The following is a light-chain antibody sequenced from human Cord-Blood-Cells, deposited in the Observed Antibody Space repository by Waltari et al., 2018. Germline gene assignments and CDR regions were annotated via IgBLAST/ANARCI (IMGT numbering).Light chain of an antibody. CDR1: SSDVGSYNL. CDR2: EGS. V-gene: IGLV2-23*01. Sequence: QSALTQPASVSGSPGQSITISCTGTSSDVGSYNLVSWYQQHSGKAPKLMIDEGSERPSGVYNRCSGSKSGNAASLTIAGLQAEDEADYYCCSYAGSSTVGFGGGTKLTVL. CDR3: CSYAGSSTVG. J-gene: IGLJ2*01.